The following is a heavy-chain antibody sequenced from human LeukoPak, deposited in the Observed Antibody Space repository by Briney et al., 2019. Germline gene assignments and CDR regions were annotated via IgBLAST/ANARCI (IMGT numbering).Heavy chain of an antibody. J-gene: IGHJ4*02. CDR3: ARDPTTVVTLPYYFDF. CDR1: GGSFTGYH. CDR2: INHRGHT. V-gene: IGHV4-34*01. Sequence: SETLSLTCAVYGGSFTGYHWNWIRQSPQRGLEWIGEINHRGHTHYNPSLESRLTISVDTSKNQFSLTLRSVTAADTAVYYCARDPTTVVTLPYYFDFWGQGTPATVSS. D-gene: IGHD4-23*01.